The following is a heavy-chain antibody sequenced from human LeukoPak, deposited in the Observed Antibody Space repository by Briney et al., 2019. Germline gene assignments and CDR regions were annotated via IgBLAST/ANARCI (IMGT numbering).Heavy chain of an antibody. Sequence: PGGSLRLSCAASGFTFGTYAMSWVRQAPGKGLEWVSSLGTSGGSTYYADSVKGRFTISRDNSQNTLYLQLNSLRAEDTAVYFCAKGGSWSHFDYWGQGTLVTVSS. CDR2: LGTSGGST. J-gene: IGHJ4*02. CDR1: GFTFGTYA. D-gene: IGHD6-13*01. V-gene: IGHV3-23*01. CDR3: AKGGSWSHFDY.